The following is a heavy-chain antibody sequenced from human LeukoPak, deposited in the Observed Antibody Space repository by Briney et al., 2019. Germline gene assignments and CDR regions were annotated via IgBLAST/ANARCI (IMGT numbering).Heavy chain of an antibody. V-gene: IGHV4-59*01. Sequence: SETLSLTCTVSGGSISSYYWSWIRQPPGKGLEWIGYIYYSGSTNYNPFFESRVTISVDTSKNQFSLKLSSVTAADTAVYYCARDGGCTNGVCYYRYFDLWGRGTLVTVSS. J-gene: IGHJ2*01. D-gene: IGHD2-8*01. CDR1: GGSISSYY. CDR3: ARDGGCTNGVCYYRYFDL. CDR2: IYYSGST.